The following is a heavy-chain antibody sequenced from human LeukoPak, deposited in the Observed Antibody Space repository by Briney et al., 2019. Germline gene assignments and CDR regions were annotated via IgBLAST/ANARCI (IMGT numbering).Heavy chain of an antibody. J-gene: IGHJ6*03. CDR1: GFTFSTNG. Sequence: GGSLRLSCAASGFTFSTNGMSWVRQAPGKGLEWVSSISGSGGSTYYADSVKGRFTISRDNSKNTVYLQKNSLRVEDTAIYYCAKADTSYYYYMDVWGAGTTVTISS. D-gene: IGHD5-18*01. CDR2: ISGSGGST. CDR3: AKADTSYYYYMDV. V-gene: IGHV3-23*01.